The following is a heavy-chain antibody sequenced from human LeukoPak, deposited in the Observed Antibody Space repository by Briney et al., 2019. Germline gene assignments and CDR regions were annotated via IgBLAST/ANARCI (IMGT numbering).Heavy chain of an antibody. J-gene: IGHJ3*02. V-gene: IGHV1-24*01. D-gene: IGHD3-3*01. Sequence: ASVKVSCKVSGYTLTELSMHWVRQAPGKGLDWMGGFDPEDGETIYAQKFQGRVTMTEDTSTDTAYMELSSLRSEDTAVYYCATDRRWRFAFDIWGQGTMVTVSS. CDR3: ATDRRWRFAFDI. CDR1: GYTLTELS. CDR2: FDPEDGET.